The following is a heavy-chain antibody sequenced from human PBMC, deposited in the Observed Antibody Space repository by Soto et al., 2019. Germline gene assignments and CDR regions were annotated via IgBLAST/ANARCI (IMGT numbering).Heavy chain of an antibody. V-gene: IGHV3-23*01. D-gene: IGHD3-10*01. Sequence: EVQLLESGGGWVQPGGSLRLSCAASGLTFSSYALGWFRQPPGKGLDGVSAISGTGDRTFYADSVKGRFTISRDNSKKMLSLQMNSLRAEDTAVYYCAKALWFGVVLSGGYFDYWGQGTLVTVSS. CDR1: GLTFSSYA. CDR2: ISGTGDRT. J-gene: IGHJ4*02. CDR3: AKALWFGVVLSGGYFDY.